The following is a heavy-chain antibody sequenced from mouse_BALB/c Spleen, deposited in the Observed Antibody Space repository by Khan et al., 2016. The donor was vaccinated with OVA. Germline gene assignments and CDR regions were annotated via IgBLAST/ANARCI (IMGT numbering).Heavy chain of an antibody. Sequence: QVQLKQSGAELVRPGASVKLSCKASGYTFTNYWMNWVKQRPDQGLEWIGRIDPYDSETHYNQKFRDRAILTVDKSSRTASMQLSSLTSEYSSVSYCARWGGITLYGLDYWGPRPSVTFSS. D-gene: IGHD1-1*01. CDR3: ARWGGITLYGLDY. V-gene: IGHV1-74*01. CDR1: GYTFTNYW. J-gene: IGHJ4*01. CDR2: IDPYDSET.